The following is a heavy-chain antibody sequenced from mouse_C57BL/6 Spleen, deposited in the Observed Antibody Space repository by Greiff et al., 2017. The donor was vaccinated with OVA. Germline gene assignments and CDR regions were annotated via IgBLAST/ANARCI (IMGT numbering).Heavy chain of an antibody. Sequence: VQLQQSGAELVRPGASVKLSCTASGFNFKDDYMHWVKQGPEQGPEWVGWIGPETGGTYYASTFPGQATITTDTSSNTPYLQLSSLTSEDTAVEYCTKGPSWDWYFDVWGTGTTVTVSS. CDR3: TKGPSWDWYFDV. D-gene: IGHD3-1*01. J-gene: IGHJ1*03. V-gene: IGHV14-4*01. CDR2: IGPETGGT. CDR1: GFNFKDDY.